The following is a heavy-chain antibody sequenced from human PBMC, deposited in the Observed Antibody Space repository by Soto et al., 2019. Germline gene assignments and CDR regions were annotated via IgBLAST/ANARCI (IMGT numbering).Heavy chain of an antibody. J-gene: IGHJ3*02. D-gene: IGHD6-19*01. CDR2: IYYSGST. CDR1: GGSIISYY. V-gene: IGHV4-59*08. CDR3: ARWGQWRAFDI. Sequence: QVQLQEAGPGLVKPSETLSLTCTGSGGSIISYYGSWIRQSPGKGLEWIGNIYYSGSTNYNPSLKSRVPMSVDTSKNQFSLRLNSVTAADTAIYYCARWGQWRAFDIWGRGTMVTVSS.